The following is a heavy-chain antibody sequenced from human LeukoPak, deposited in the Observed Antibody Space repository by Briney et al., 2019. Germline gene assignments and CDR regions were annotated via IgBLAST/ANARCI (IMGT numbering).Heavy chain of an antibody. V-gene: IGHV5-51*01. CDR2: IYPGDSDT. CDR1: GYSFTSYW. Sequence: GESLKISCKGSGYSFTSYWIGWVRQMPGKGLEWMGIIYPGDSDTRYSPSFQGQVTISADKSISTAYLQWSSLKASDTAMYYCARRAMATIVAGAFDIWGQGTMVTVSS. D-gene: IGHD5-24*01. CDR3: ARRAMATIVAGAFDI. J-gene: IGHJ3*02.